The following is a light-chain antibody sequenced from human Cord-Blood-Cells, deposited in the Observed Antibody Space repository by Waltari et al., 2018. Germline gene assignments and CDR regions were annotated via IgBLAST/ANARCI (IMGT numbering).Light chain of an antibody. V-gene: IGKV3-11*01. CDR1: QSVSSY. CDR2: DAS. CDR3: QQRSNWPT. Sequence: EIVLTQLPATLPSSPGDRATRPCRASQSVSSYLAWYQQNPGQTPRLLIYDASNRATGIPARFSGSGSGTDFTLNISRLEPEDFAVYYCQQRSNWPTFGGGTKVEIK. J-gene: IGKJ4*01.